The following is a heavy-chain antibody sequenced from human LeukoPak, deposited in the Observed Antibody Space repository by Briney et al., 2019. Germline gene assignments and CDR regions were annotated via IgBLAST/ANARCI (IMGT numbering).Heavy chain of an antibody. CDR1: GYTFTSYD. CDR2: MNPNSGNT. CDR3: AKSDSSSWKDYYYYYMDV. D-gene: IGHD6-13*01. V-gene: IGHV1-8*03. J-gene: IGHJ6*03. Sequence: ASVKVSCKASGYTFTSYDINWVRQATGQGLEWMGWMNPNSGNTVYAHKFQGRVTITSNTSISTAYMEMSSLRSEDTAVYYCAKSDSSSWKDYYYYYMDVWGKGTTVTVSS.